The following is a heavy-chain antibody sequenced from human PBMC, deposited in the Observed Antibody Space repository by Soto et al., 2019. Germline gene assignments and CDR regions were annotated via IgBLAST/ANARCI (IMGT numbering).Heavy chain of an antibody. J-gene: IGHJ4*02. D-gene: IGHD1-7*01. Sequence: QVQIQESGPGLVKPSGTLSLACSVSSVSVSVSYWWAWVRQPPGKGLEWIGEIDHSGRTNYNPSLKSRVTMSLDDSKNQFSLNLRSVTAADTAVYYCATSNWNYVRDLYYWGQGSQVIVSS. CDR1: SVSVSVSYW. CDR2: IDHSGRT. CDR3: ATSNWNYVRDLYY. V-gene: IGHV4-4*02.